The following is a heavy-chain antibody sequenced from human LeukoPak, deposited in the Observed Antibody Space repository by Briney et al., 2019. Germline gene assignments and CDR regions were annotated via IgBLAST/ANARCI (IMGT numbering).Heavy chain of an antibody. Sequence: GGSLRLSCAASQFNFSDHYMAWIRQTPGKGLEWLSYISTSGGTTSYADSVKGRFTISRDNSKNTLYLQMNSLRAEDTAVYYCAKDPHYYYGMDVWGQGTTVTVSS. V-gene: IGHV3-11*04. CDR2: ISTSGGTT. CDR3: AKDPHYYYGMDV. J-gene: IGHJ6*02. CDR1: QFNFSDHY.